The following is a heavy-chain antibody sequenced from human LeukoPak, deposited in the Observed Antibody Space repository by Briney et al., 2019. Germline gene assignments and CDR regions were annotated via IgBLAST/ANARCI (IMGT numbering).Heavy chain of an antibody. D-gene: IGHD3-10*01. CDR2: IYTSGST. V-gene: IGHV4-4*07. Sequence: SETLSLTCTVSGGSISSYYWSWIRQPAGKGLEWIGRIYTSGSTNYNPSLKSRVTMSVDTSKNQFSLKLSSVTAADTAVYYCARDQAFYYGSGSYLADSSALDIWGQGTMVTVSS. CDR1: GGSISSYY. J-gene: IGHJ3*02. CDR3: ARDQAFYYGSGSYLADSSALDI.